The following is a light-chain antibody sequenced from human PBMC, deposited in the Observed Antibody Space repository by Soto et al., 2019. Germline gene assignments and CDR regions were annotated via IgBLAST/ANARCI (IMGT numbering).Light chain of an antibody. CDR1: QSVSSK. Sequence: VVMTQFPDTLSVSPGESATLSCRASQSVSSKLAWFQQTPGQAPSLLIYGVSTRATGVPGRISSSGSGTEFPLTINSQQAEDFAVYYCQQYNYFWTFGQGTNVDIK. CDR2: GVS. CDR3: QQYNYFWT. J-gene: IGKJ1*01. V-gene: IGKV3-15*01.